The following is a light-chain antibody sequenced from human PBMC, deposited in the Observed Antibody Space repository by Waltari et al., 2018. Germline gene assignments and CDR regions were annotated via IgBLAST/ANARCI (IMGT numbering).Light chain of an antibody. CDR3: QQYNNWPRT. V-gene: IGKV3-15*01. Sequence: EIVMTQSPATLSVSPGERATLSCRASRNVNSNLAWYQQKPGQAPRLPIYGTSNRATGFPARFSGRGSGTDVTLTINSLQSEDFAVYYCQQYNNWPRTFGQGTKVEI. J-gene: IGKJ1*01. CDR2: GTS. CDR1: RNVNSN.